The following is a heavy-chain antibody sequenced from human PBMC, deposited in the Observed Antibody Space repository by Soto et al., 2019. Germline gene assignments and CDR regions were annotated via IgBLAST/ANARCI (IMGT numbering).Heavy chain of an antibody. V-gene: IGHV1-69*13. J-gene: IGHJ4*02. Sequence: SVKVSCKASGGTFSSYAISWVRQAPGQGLEWMGGIIPIFGTANYAQKFQGRVTITADESTSTAYMELSSLRSEDTAVYYCARADTTYYYDSSGYRDFDYWGQGTLVTVSS. D-gene: IGHD3-22*01. CDR2: IIPIFGTA. CDR3: ARADTTYYYDSSGYRDFDY. CDR1: GGTFSSYA.